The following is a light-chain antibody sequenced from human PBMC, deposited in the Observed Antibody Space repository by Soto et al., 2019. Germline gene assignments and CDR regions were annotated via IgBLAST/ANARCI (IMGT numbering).Light chain of an antibody. V-gene: IGLV2-8*01. Sequence: QSVLTQPPSASGSPGQSVTLSCTGTSSDVGAYNYVSWYQQHPGKAPKLVIYEVSKRPSGVPDRFSGSQSGNTASPTVSGLQAEDEADYYCSSYAGSDNLVFGGGTKLTVL. J-gene: IGLJ3*02. CDR3: SSYAGSDNLV. CDR1: SSDVGAYNY. CDR2: EVS.